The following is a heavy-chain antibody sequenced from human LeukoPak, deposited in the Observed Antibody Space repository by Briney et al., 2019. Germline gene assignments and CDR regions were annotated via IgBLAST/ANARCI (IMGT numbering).Heavy chain of an antibody. CDR1: GGSFSGYY. V-gene: IGHV4-34*01. J-gene: IGHJ5*02. CDR3: ARLRGLLTMVRGTKIGGIDP. CDR2: INHSGST. D-gene: IGHD3-10*01. Sequence: PSETLSLTCAVYGGSFSGYYWSWIRQPPGKGLEWMGEINHSGSTNYNPSLKSRVTISVDTSKNQFSLKLSSVTAADTAVYYCARLRGLLTMVRGTKIGGIDPWGQGTLVTVSS.